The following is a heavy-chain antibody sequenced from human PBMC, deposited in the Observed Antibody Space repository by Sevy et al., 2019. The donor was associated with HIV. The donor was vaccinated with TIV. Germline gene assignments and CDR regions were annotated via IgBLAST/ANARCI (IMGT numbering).Heavy chain of an antibody. Sequence: GGSLRLSCAASGFTFNTHAMNWVRQAPGKGLEWVSVISGPGYSTHYTGSVKGRFTISRDNSKNTLYLQMNSLRAEDTAVYYCAKGREQGYYYGMDVWGQGTTVTVSS. J-gene: IGHJ6*02. CDR2: ISGPGYST. D-gene: IGHD1-26*01. V-gene: IGHV3-23*01. CDR1: GFTFNTHA. CDR3: AKGREQGYYYGMDV.